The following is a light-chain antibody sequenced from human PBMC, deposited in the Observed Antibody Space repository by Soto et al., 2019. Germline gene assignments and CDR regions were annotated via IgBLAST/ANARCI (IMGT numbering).Light chain of an antibody. CDR2: RAS. CDR1: QSLGGD. V-gene: IGKV3-15*01. J-gene: IGKJ1*01. Sequence: EIVMTQSPATLAVSPGDTVTLSCRASQSLGGDLAWYQQKPGQAPRLFIFRASSRATGVPARFSASGSGTEFTPTISELQSEDFAVYYCQQYSNWPPWTFGPGTKVDIK. CDR3: QQYSNWPPWT.